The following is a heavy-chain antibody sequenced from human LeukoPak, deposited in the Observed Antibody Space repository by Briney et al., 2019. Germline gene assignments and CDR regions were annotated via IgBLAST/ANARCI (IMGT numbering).Heavy chain of an antibody. CDR2: ISSSGSII. CDR1: GFTFSDYY. Sequence: GGSLRLSCAASGFTFSDYYMSWIRQAPGKGLEWVSYISSSGSIIYYAASVKGRFTISRDNAKNSLYLQMNSLRAEDTAVYYCARRSIAAAVVMGYYYYYMDVWGKGTTVTVSS. CDR3: ARRSIAAAVVMGYYYYYMDV. D-gene: IGHD6-13*01. V-gene: IGHV3-11*04. J-gene: IGHJ6*03.